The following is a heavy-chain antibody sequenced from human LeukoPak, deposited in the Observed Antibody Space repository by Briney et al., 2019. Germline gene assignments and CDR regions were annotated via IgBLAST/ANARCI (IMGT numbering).Heavy chain of an antibody. D-gene: IGHD3-10*01. CDR2: ISSSGSYI. CDR1: GFTFSTYS. Sequence: PGGSLRLSCAASGFTFSTYSMNWLRQAPGKGLEWVSSISSSGSYIYYADSVKGRFTISRDNAKNSLYLQMNSLRAEDTAVYYCARAEPVLLWFGESPGWFDPWGQGTLVTVPS. CDR3: ARAEPVLLWFGESPGWFDP. J-gene: IGHJ5*02. V-gene: IGHV3-21*01.